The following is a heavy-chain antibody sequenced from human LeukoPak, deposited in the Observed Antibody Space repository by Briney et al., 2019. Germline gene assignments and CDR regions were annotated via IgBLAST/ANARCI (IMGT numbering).Heavy chain of an antibody. J-gene: IGHJ4*02. CDR1: GFTFTSSA. D-gene: IGHD1-26*01. Sequence: ASVKVSCKASGFTFTSSAMQWVRQARGQRLEWIGWIVVGSGNTNYAQKFQERVTITRDMSTSTAYMELSSLRSEDTAVYYCARFNSGSYQHYFDYWGQGTLVTVSS. CDR3: ARFNSGSYQHYFDY. CDR2: IVVGSGNT. V-gene: IGHV1-58*02.